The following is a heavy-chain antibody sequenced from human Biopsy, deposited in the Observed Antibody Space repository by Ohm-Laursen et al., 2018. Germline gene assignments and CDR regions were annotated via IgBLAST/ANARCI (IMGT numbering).Heavy chain of an antibody. V-gene: IGHV3-64*01. D-gene: IGHD1-26*01. CDR1: GFTFSIYA. J-gene: IGHJ6*02. CDR3: ARGNSENNYYFAMDV. Sequence: SLRLSCTASGFTFSIYAIHWVRQAPGQGLEHVAAINSNGGTTYYVNSVKGRFTISRDNSKNTVSLQMGSLRSEDMAVYYCARGNSENNYYFAMDVWGQGTTVTVS. CDR2: INSNGGTT.